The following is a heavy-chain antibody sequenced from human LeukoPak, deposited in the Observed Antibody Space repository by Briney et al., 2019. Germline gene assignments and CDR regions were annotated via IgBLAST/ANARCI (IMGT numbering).Heavy chain of an antibody. CDR2: INPNSGGT. CDR3: ARGHNNYSSNSFDP. Sequence: ASVQVSCKASGYTFTDYYIHWVRQAPGRGLESMGWINPNSGGTTYAQKFQGRVTMTRDTSISTAYMELGRLTSDDTAVYYCARGHNNYSSNSFDPWGQGTLVTVSS. J-gene: IGHJ5*02. D-gene: IGHD2-21*01. V-gene: IGHV1-2*02. CDR1: GYTFTDYY.